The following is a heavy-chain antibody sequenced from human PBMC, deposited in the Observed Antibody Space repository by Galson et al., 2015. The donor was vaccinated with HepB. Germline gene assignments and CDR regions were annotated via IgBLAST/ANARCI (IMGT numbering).Heavy chain of an antibody. CDR3: AREDYGSGSYYPAY. CDR1: GFTFSSYW. V-gene: IGHV3-7*03. D-gene: IGHD3-10*01. Sequence: SLRLSSAASGFTFSSYWMSWVRQAPGKGLDWVANIKQDGSEKYYVDSVKGRFTISRDNAKNSLYLQMNSLRAEDTAVYYCAREDYGSGSYYPAYWGRGTLVTVSS. CDR2: IKQDGSEK. J-gene: IGHJ4*02.